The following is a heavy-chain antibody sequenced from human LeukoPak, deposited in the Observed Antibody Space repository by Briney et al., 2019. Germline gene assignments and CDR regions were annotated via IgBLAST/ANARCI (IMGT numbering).Heavy chain of an antibody. V-gene: IGHV4-34*01. CDR3: ARLGDSSSSWYSPLDY. D-gene: IGHD6-13*01. Sequence: SETLSLTCAVYGGSFRGYYWSWIRQPPGKGLEWIGEINHSGSTNYNQSLKSRVTISVDTSKNQFSLKLSSVTAADTAVYYCARLGDSSSSWYSPLDYWSQETLVTVSS. J-gene: IGHJ4*02. CDR2: INHSGST. CDR1: GGSFRGYY.